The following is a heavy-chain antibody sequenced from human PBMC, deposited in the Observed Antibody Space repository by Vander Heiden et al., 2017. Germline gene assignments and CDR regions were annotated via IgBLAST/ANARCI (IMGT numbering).Heavy chain of an antibody. D-gene: IGHD5-18*01. CDR1: AFPFGNHA. J-gene: IGHJ4*02. Sequence: EVQLLESGGGLVRPGQSLRLSCEASAFPFGNHAMHWVRQVAGKGLEWVSGINWSGEFIGYAASVRGRFTMSRDNAENVVYLQMTSLRPEDTAFYYCAKGYGDSYPHYFNDWGQGTLVTVS. CDR3: AKGYGDSYPHYFND. V-gene: IGHV3-9*01. CDR2: INWSGEFI.